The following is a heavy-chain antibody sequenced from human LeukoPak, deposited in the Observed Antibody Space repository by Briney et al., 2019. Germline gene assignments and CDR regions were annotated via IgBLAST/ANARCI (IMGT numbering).Heavy chain of an antibody. CDR3: ARGLGSYDSSELTWPMISL. Sequence: ASVKVSCKASGYTFTSYEINWVRQATGHGLEWMGWMNPDSGDTACAQKFQGRITMTRSTSITTAYMELSSLRSEDTAVYYCARGLGSYDSSELTWPMISLWGQGTQVTVSS. CDR2: MNPDSGDT. J-gene: IGHJ4*02. V-gene: IGHV1-8*01. CDR1: GYTFTSYE. D-gene: IGHD3-22*01.